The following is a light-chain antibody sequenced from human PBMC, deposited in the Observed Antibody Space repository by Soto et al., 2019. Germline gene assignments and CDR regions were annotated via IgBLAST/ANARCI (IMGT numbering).Light chain of an antibody. CDR2: DVN. Sequence: QSALTQPRSVSGSPGQSVTISCTGTSSDVGGYNFVSWYQQHPGKAPKLMIYDVNKWSSGVPDRFSGSKSGNTASLTISGLQADDEADYYCCSPAGSYTWVFGGGTKLTVL. J-gene: IGLJ3*02. V-gene: IGLV2-11*01. CDR3: CSPAGSYTWV. CDR1: SSDVGGYNF.